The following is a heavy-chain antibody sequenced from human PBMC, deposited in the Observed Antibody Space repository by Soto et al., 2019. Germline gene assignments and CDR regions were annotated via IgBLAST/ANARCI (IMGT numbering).Heavy chain of an antibody. CDR1: GGYISSGDYY. D-gene: IGHD3-22*01. CDR2: IFYSGDT. J-gene: IGHJ5*02. V-gene: IGHV4-39*01. CDR3: GRQASVYYYGWFDP. Sequence: SETLSLTCTVSGGYISSGDYYWSWIRQPPGKGLEWIGTIFYSGDTFYTPSLKSRVTMSVDTSNNQFSLKLSSVTAADTVVYYCGRQASVYYYGWFDPWGQETLVTVSS.